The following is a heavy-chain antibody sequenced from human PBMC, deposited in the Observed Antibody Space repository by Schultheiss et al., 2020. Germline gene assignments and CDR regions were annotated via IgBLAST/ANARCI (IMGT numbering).Heavy chain of an antibody. V-gene: IGHV3-21*01. CDR2: ISSSSSYI. J-gene: IGHJ6*02. CDR3: ARDLLTGYQKLYYYYYGRDV. CDR1: GFTFSSYS. Sequence: GESLKISCAASGFTFSSYSMNWVRQAPGKGLEWVSSISSSSSYIYYADSVKGRFTISRDNAKNSLYLQMNSLRAEDTAVYYCARDLLTGYQKLYYYYYGRDVWGQGHTGTVAS. D-gene: IGHD3-9*01.